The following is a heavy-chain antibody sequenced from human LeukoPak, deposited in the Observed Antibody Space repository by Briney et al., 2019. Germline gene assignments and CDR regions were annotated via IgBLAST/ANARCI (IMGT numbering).Heavy chain of an antibody. CDR2: ISGSGGST. CDR1: GFTFSGYA. CDR3: AKAAFWSGYSTSSLYYYGMDV. D-gene: IGHD3-3*01. J-gene: IGHJ6*02. Sequence: GGSLRLSCAASGFTFSGYAMSWVRQAPGKGLEWVSAISGSGGSTYYADSVKGRFTISRDNSKNTLYLQMNSLRAEDTAVYYCAKAAFWSGYSTSSLYYYGMDVWGQGTAVTVSS. V-gene: IGHV3-23*01.